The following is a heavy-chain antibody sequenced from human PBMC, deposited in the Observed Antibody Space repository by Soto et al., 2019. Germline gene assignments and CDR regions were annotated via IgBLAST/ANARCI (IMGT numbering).Heavy chain of an antibody. V-gene: IGHV1-3*01. D-gene: IGHD2-2*01. CDR3: ARATVPAATLRDSYGWYYYYYMDV. CDR2: INAGNGNT. CDR1: GYTFTSYA. J-gene: IGHJ6*03. Sequence: ASVKVSCKASGYTFTSYAMHWVRQAPGQRLEWMGWINAGNGNTKYSQKFQGRVTITRDTSASTAYMELSSLRSEDTAVYYCARATVPAATLRDSYGWYYYYYMDVWGKGTTVTVSS.